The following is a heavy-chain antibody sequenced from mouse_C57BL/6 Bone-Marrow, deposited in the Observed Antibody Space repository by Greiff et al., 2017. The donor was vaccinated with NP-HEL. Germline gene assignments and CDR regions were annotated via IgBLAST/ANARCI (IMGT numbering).Heavy chain of an antibody. CDR2: ISSGGSYT. J-gene: IGHJ4*01. V-gene: IGHV5-6*02. CDR3: ARRVYDYDVDAMDY. D-gene: IGHD2-4*01. CDR1: GFTFSSYG. Sequence: EVMLVESGGDLVKPGGSLKLSCAASGFTFSSYGMSWVRQTPDKRLEWVATISSGGSYTYYPDSVKGRFTISRDNAKNTLYLQMSSLKSEDTAMYYCARRVYDYDVDAMDYWGQGTSVTVSS.